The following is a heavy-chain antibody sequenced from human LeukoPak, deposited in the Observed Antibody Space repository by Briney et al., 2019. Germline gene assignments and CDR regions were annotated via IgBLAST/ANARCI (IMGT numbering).Heavy chain of an antibody. CDR1: GFTFSSYA. Sequence: HSGGSLRLSCAASGFTFSSYAMSWVRQAPGKGLEWVSAISGSGGSTYYADSVKGRFTISRDNSKNTLYLQMNSLRAEDTAVYYCAKDRGHYDFWSGYTESDYWGQGTLVTVSS. CDR2: ISGSGGST. CDR3: AKDRGHYDFWSGYTESDY. J-gene: IGHJ4*02. D-gene: IGHD3-3*01. V-gene: IGHV3-23*01.